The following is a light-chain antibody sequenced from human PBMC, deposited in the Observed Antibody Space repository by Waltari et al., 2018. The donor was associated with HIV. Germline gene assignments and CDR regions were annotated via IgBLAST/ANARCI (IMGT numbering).Light chain of an antibody. CDR1: SSDLCVSNS. CDR2: EVS. Sequence: QSALTQPPSASGSPGQSVTIPCTGASSDLCVSNSVSWYQQRPGKDPKVIISEVSKRASGVPNRFSGSTSGNTASLTVSGLQADDEAEYFCSFYGGSNILVFGGGTKLTVL. CDR3: SFYGGSNILV. J-gene: IGLJ3*02. V-gene: IGLV2-8*01.